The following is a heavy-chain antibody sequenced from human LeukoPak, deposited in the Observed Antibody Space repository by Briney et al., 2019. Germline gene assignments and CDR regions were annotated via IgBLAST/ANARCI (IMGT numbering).Heavy chain of an antibody. CDR1: GGSFSGYY. CDR2: INHSGST. CDR3: ARGGNLRYSGYDF. Sequence: PSETLSLTCAVYGGSFSGYYWSWIRQPPGKGLEWIGEINHSGSTSYNPSLKSRVTISVDTSKNQFSLKLSSVTAADTAVYYCARGGNLRYSGYDFWGQGTLVTVSS. J-gene: IGHJ4*02. D-gene: IGHD5-12*01. V-gene: IGHV4-34*01.